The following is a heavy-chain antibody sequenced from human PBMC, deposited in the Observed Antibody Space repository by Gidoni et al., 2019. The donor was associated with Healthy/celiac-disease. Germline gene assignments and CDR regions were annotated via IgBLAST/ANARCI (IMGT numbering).Heavy chain of an antibody. CDR2: LSGSGGST. CDR3: AKAISGYYYYYYGMDV. J-gene: IGHJ6*02. Sequence: EVQLLESGGGLVQPGGSLRLSCAASGFTFSRYAMRWVRQAPGKGLEWVSALSGSGGSTYDADSVKGRFTISRDNTKNTLYLQMNSLRAEDTAVYYCAKAISGYYYYYYGMDVWGQGTTVTVSS. D-gene: IGHD3-22*01. CDR1: GFTFSRYA. V-gene: IGHV3-23*01.